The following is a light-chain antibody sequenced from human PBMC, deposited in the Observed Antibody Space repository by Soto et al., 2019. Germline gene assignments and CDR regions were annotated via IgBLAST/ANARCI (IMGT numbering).Light chain of an antibody. J-gene: IGKJ4*01. CDR3: QQLNSYRLT. CDR2: AVS. Sequence: DIQFTKSPSFLSASVGDSVTITCRASQGISSYFAWYQQKPGKAPKLLIYAVSTLQRGVPSRFSGSASGTEFTLTIRSLQPEDFATYYCQQLNSYRLTFGGGNKVEIQ. CDR1: QGISSY. V-gene: IGKV1-9*01.